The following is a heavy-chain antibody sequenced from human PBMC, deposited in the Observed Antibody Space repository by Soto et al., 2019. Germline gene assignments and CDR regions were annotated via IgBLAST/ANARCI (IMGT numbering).Heavy chain of an antibody. V-gene: IGHV4-59*01. CDR2: IYYSGST. Sequence: PSETLSLTCTVSGGSISSYYWSWIRQPPGKGLEWIGYIYYSGSTNYNPSLKSRVTISVDTSKNQFSLKLSSVTAADTAVYYCATSGHYDFWSGYYFAFDIWGQGTMVTVSS. D-gene: IGHD3-3*01. CDR1: GGSISSYY. J-gene: IGHJ3*02. CDR3: ATSGHYDFWSGYYFAFDI.